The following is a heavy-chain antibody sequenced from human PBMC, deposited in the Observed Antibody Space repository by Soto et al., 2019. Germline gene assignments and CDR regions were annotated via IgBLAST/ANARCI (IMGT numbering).Heavy chain of an antibody. CDR1: GYSFMKYG. CDR2: ISPYSGYT. V-gene: IGHV1-18*01. D-gene: IGHD2-2*01. CDR3: AREASVLIPAAQPSRFDS. J-gene: IGHJ4*02. Sequence: ASVKVSCKGFGYSFMKYGINWVRQAPGQGLERVGWISPYSGYTHSAQKFHGRLTLTTDTAASTAYMELRILRSADTALYYCAREASVLIPAAQPSRFDSWGQGTLVTVSS.